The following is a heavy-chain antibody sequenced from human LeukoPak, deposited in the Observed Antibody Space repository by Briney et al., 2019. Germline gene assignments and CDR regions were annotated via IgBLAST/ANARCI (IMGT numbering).Heavy chain of an antibody. Sequence: GGSLRLSCAASGFTFSSYSMNWVRQAPGKGLEWVSSISSSSSYIYYADSVKGRFIISRDNAKNSLYLQMNSLRAEDTAVYYCARDMAYCGGDCYSIAEYFQHWGQGTLVTVSS. CDR1: GFTFSSYS. V-gene: IGHV3-21*01. D-gene: IGHD2-21*02. J-gene: IGHJ1*01. CDR3: ARDMAYCGGDCYSIAEYFQH. CDR2: ISSSSSYI.